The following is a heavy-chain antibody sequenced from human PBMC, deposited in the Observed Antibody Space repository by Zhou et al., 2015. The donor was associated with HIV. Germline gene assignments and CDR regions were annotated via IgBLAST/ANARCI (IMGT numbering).Heavy chain of an antibody. J-gene: IGHJ6*02. CDR2: IIPIFGTA. CDR1: GGTFSSYA. V-gene: IGHV1-69*01. Sequence: QVQLVQSGAEVKKPGSSVKVSCKASGGTFSSYAISWVRQAPGQGLEWMGGIIPIFGTANYAQKFQGRVTITADESTSTAYMELSSLRSEDTAVYYCARGASRNYYDSSLLAGYGMDVWGQGTTVTVSS. CDR3: ARGASRNYYDSSLLAGYGMDV. D-gene: IGHD3-22*01.